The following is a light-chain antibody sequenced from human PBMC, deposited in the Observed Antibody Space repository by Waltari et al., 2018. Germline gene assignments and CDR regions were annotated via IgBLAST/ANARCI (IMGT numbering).Light chain of an antibody. Sequence: SYVLTQPPSVSVAPGQTARITCGGNNIGSKSVHWYQQKPGQAPVLVVYEDSDRPSGIPEKFSGSNSGNTATLTISRVEAGDEADYYCQVWDSSSDHPNWVFGGGTKLTVL. J-gene: IGLJ3*02. CDR1: NIGSKS. V-gene: IGLV3-21*02. CDR3: QVWDSSSDHPNWV. CDR2: EDS.